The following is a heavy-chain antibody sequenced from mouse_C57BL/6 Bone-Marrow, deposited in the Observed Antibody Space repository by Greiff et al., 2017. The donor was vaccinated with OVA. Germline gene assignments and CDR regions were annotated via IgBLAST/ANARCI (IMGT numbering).Heavy chain of an antibody. V-gene: IGHV1-80*01. CDR2: IYPGDGDT. J-gene: IGHJ2*01. Sequence: VQLQQSGAELVKPGASVKISCKASGYAFSSYWMNWVKQRPGKGLEWIGQIYPGDGDTNYNGKFKGKATLTADKSSSTAYMQLSSLPSEDSAVYFCARIYYGNYFYYFDYWGQGTTLTVSS. CDR3: ARIYYGNYFYYFDY. CDR1: GYAFSSYW. D-gene: IGHD2-1*01.